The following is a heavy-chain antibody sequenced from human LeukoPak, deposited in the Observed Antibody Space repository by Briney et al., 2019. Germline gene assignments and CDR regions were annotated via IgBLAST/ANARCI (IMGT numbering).Heavy chain of an antibody. CDR3: ARDHTAIYGSGSYYNLDDAFDI. V-gene: IGHV1-2*02. Sequence: ASVKVSCKASGYTFTGYYMHWVRQAPGQGLEWMGWINPNSGGTNYAQKFQGRVTMTRDTSISTACMELSRLRSDDTAVYYCARDHTAIYGSGSYYNLDDAFDIWGQGTMVTVSS. CDR1: GYTFTGYY. D-gene: IGHD3-10*01. J-gene: IGHJ3*02. CDR2: INPNSGGT.